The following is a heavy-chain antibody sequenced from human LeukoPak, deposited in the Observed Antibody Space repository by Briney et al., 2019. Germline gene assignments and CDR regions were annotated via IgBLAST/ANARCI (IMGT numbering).Heavy chain of an antibody. D-gene: IGHD5-18*01. CDR2: INHSGGT. Sequence: PSETLSLTCAVYGGSFSGYYWSWIRQPPGKGLEWIGEINHSGGTNYNPSLKSRVTISVDTSKNQFSLKLSSVTAADTAVYYCARGLRRAYSYGRGAFDIWGQGTMVTVSS. CDR3: ARGLRRAYSYGRGAFDI. J-gene: IGHJ3*02. CDR1: GGSFSGYY. V-gene: IGHV4-34*01.